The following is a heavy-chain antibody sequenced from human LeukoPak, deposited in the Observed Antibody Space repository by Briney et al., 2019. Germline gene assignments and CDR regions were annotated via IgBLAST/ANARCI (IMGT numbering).Heavy chain of an antibody. V-gene: IGHV4-59*08. Sequence: SETLSLTCTVSGGSINSYYWSWIRQPPGKGLEWIGYIYYSGSTNYNPSLKSRVTISVDTSKNQFSLKLSSVTAADTAVYYCTRSGYSTGWYPAWDYWGQGTLVTVSS. D-gene: IGHD6-19*01. CDR3: TRSGYSTGWYPAWDY. J-gene: IGHJ4*02. CDR1: GGSINSYY. CDR2: IYYSGST.